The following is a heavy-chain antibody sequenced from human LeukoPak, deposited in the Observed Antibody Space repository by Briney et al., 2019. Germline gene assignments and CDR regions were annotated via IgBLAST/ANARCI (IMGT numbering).Heavy chain of an antibody. CDR2: ISSGSSNI. CDR1: EFTFSSYS. D-gene: IGHD3/OR15-3a*01. J-gene: IGHJ4*02. V-gene: IGHV3-48*01. Sequence: GGSLRLSCAASEFTFSSYSMIWVRQAPGKGLECISYISSGSSNIYYADSVKGRFTISRDNAKNSLYLQMNSLRAEDTAVYYCARDGRADYWGQGTLVTVSS. CDR3: ARDGRADY.